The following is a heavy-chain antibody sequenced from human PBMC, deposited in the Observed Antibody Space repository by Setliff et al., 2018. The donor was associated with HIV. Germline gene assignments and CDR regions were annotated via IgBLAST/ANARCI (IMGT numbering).Heavy chain of an antibody. CDR2: INQDGSEE. D-gene: IGHD4-17*01. Sequence: PGGSLRLSCAVSGFTFSSHWMVWVRQAPGKGLEWVANINQDGSEENYVDSVKGRFTISRDNAKNSLFLQMNSLRAEDTAVYYCARGQTSVTLQFDHWGQGTLVTVSS. CDR3: ARGQTSVTLQFDH. V-gene: IGHV3-7*01. CDR1: GFTFSSHW. J-gene: IGHJ4*02.